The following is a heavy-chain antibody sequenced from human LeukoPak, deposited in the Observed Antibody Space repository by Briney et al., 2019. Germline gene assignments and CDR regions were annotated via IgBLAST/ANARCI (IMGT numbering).Heavy chain of an antibody. Sequence: ASVKVSCKASGYTFTSYYMHWVRQAPGQGLEWMGIINPSGGSTSYAQKFQGRVTMTRDTSTSTVYMELSSLRSEDTAVYYCARELVIAVAATRGVGYWGQGTLVTVSS. J-gene: IGHJ4*02. V-gene: IGHV1-46*01. D-gene: IGHD6-19*01. CDR2: INPSGGST. CDR3: ARELVIAVAATRGVGY. CDR1: GYTFTSYY.